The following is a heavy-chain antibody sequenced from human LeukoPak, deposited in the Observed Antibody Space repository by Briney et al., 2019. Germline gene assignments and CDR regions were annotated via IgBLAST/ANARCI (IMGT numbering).Heavy chain of an antibody. D-gene: IGHD3-22*01. CDR2: ISGSGGST. CDR3: ARDPRSSGYLTFDY. Sequence: GGSLRLSCAASGFTFSSYAMSWVRQAPGKGLEWVSAISGSGGSTYYADSVKGRFTISRDNAKNSLYLQMNSLRAEDTALYYCARDPRSSGYLTFDYWGQGTLVTVSS. V-gene: IGHV3-23*01. J-gene: IGHJ4*02. CDR1: GFTFSSYA.